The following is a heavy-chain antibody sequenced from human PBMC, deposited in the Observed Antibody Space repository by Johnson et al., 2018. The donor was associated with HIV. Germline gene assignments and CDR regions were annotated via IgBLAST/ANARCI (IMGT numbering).Heavy chain of an antibody. J-gene: IGHJ3*02. CDR1: GFTVSTNY. CDR2: IYSGDTT. D-gene: IGHD2/OR15-2a*01. V-gene: IGHV3-66*01. Sequence: MLLVESGGGLVQPGGSLRLSCASGFTVSTNYMSWVRQAPGKGLEWVSVIYSGDTTYYADSVKGRSTISRDNAKNSLYVQMNSLRAEDTALYFCTRGQYLSPFYAFDIWGQGTMVTVSS. CDR3: TRGQYLSPFYAFDI.